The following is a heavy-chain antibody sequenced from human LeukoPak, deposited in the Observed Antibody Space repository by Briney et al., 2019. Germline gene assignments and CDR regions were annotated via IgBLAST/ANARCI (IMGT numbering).Heavy chain of an antibody. D-gene: IGHD1-26*01. CDR3: AKRTWAEADY. J-gene: IGHJ4*02. CDR1: GFTFSSYA. V-gene: IGHV3-23*01. CDR2: ISGGGDST. Sequence: GGSLRLSCAASGFTFSSYAMSWVRQAPGKGLEWVSAISGGGDSTYYADSVKGRFTISRDNSKNSLYLQMNSLRAEDTALYYCAKRTWAEADYWGQGTLVTVSS.